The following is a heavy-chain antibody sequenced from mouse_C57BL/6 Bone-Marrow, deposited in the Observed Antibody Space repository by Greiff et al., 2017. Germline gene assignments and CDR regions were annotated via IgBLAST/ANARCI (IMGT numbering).Heavy chain of an antibody. J-gene: IGHJ4*01. V-gene: IGHV5-15*01. CDR3: ARHGSNYDYYAMDY. CDR2: ISNLAYSI. CDR1: GFTFSDYG. D-gene: IGHD2-5*01. Sequence: EVMLVESGGGLVQPGGSLKLSCAASGFTFSDYGMAWVRQAPRQGPEWVAFISNLAYSIYYADPVTGRFTISIENAKNTLYLDMSSLRSEDTAMYYCARHGSNYDYYAMDYWGQGTSVTVSS.